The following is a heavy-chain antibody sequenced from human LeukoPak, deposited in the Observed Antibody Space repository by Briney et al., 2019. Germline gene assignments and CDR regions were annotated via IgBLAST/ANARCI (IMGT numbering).Heavy chain of an antibody. J-gene: IGHJ6*02. V-gene: IGHV4-30-4*01. CDR3: ARDGVAGTYSGMDV. CDR2: IYHSGST. Sequence: PSETLSLTCSVSGGSVTSADYYWTWIRQSPVKGLEWIGYIYHSGSTYYNPSLKSRVTISVDTSKNQFSLKLSSVTAADTAVYYCARDGVAGTYSGMDVWGQGTTVTVSS. CDR1: GGSVTSADYY. D-gene: IGHD6-19*01.